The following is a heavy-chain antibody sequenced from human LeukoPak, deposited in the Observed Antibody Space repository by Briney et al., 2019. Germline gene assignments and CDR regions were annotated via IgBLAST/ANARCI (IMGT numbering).Heavy chain of an antibody. D-gene: IGHD6-13*01. Sequence: GGSLRLSRAASGFTFSSYEMNWVRQAPGKGLEWISYISSSGSAMYYADSVKGRFTISRDNAKNSLYPQINSLRAEDTAIYYCASSSWYALDYWGQGTLVTVSS. CDR2: ISSSGSAM. V-gene: IGHV3-48*03. J-gene: IGHJ4*02. CDR3: ASSSWYALDY. CDR1: GFTFSSYE.